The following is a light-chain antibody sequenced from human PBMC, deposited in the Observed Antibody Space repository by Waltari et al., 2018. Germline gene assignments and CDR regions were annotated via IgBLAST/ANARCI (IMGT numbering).Light chain of an antibody. J-gene: IGLJ3*02. V-gene: IGLV2-11*01. Sequence: QSALTQPRSVSGSPGESVTISCTGTGSEVGDYNYVSWYQQHPGQAPKVLSDDVSKRPSRCPDRFYGSKSGNSASLTIFGLQAEDEADYYCCSYAGTWVFGGGTKLTVL. CDR2: DVS. CDR1: GSEVGDYNY. CDR3: CSYAGTWV.